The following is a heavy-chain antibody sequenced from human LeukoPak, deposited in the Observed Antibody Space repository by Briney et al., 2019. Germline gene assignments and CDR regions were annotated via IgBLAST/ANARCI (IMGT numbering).Heavy chain of an antibody. CDR2: SIPIFGTA. CDR3: AKVPFSSFYTFDY. CDR1: GGTFSSYA. J-gene: IGHJ4*02. Sequence: GSSVKVSCKASGGTFSSYAISWVRQAPGQGLEWMGGSIPIFGTANYAQKFQGRVTITADESTSTAYMELSSLRSEYTAVFYCAKVPFSSFYTFDYWGQGTLVTVSS. V-gene: IGHV1-69*01. D-gene: IGHD2/OR15-2a*01.